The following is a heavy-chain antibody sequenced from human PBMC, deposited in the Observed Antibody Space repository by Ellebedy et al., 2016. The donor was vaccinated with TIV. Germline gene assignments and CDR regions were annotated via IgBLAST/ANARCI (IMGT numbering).Heavy chain of an antibody. V-gene: IGHV3-15*07. CDR1: SFIFSDVY. J-gene: IGHJ4*02. D-gene: IGHD2-15*01. CDR2: IRPKSDGGTT. CDR3: NTLSRGY. Sequence: GGSLRLXXVASSFIFSDVYMNWVRQAPGEGLEWVGRIRPKSDGGTTDYAASVKGRFTISGDDSKNTVYLQMNSLKTEDTGIYYCNTLSRGYWGQGTLVTVSS.